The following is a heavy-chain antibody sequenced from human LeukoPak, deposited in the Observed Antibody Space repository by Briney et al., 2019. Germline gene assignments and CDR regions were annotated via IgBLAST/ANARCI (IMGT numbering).Heavy chain of an antibody. CDR1: GFTFSSYW. CDR2: IKQDGSEK. D-gene: IGHD3-22*01. V-gene: IGHV3-7*03. CDR3: ARRAGDYSHPYDY. Sequence: GGSLRLSCAASGFTFSSYWMSWVRQAPGKGLEWVANIKQDGSEKYYVDSVKGRFTISRDNAKNTLYLQMNSLRAEDTAVYYCARRAGDYSHPYDYWGQGTLVTVSS. J-gene: IGHJ4*02.